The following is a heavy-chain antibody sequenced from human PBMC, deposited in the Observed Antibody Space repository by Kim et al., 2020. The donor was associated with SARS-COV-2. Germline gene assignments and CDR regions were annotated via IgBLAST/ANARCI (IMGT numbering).Heavy chain of an antibody. CDR1: GFDFKVCT. CDR2: IISTGEKA. CDR3: VKDRGGSYAFDN. J-gene: IGHJ4*02. Sequence: GGSLRLSCSASGFDFKVCTMHWVRQAPGKGLEFVAAIISTGEKAMYADPLKGRFTISRDNSRNILFLQMNSLTPEDTAVYSCVKDRGGSYAFDNWGQGTLVTVSS. V-gene: IGHV3-64D*08. D-gene: IGHD1-26*01.